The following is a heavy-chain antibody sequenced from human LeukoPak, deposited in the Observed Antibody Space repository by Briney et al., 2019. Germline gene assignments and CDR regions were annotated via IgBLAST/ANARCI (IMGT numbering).Heavy chain of an antibody. V-gene: IGHV3-66*01. CDR3: AKCYGEPYYCDY. CDR1: GFTVSSNS. Sequence: GGSLRLSCTVSGFTVSSNSMSWVRQAPGKGLEWVSAIYSGGRTYYADSVKGRFTVSSDNSKNTLYLQMNSLRAEDTAVYYCAKCYGEPYYCDYWGQGTLVTVSS. D-gene: IGHD4/OR15-4a*01. CDR2: IYSGGRT. J-gene: IGHJ4*02.